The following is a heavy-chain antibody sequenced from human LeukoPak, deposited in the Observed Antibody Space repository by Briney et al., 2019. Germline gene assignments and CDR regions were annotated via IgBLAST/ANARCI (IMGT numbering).Heavy chain of an antibody. CDR3: ARALEYSSSSSAAYFDY. CDR2: IIPIFGTA. V-gene: IGHV1-69*01. D-gene: IGHD6-6*01. Sequence: GSSVKVSCKASGGTFSSYAISWVRLAPGQGLEWMGGIIPIFGTANYAQKFQGRVTITADESTSTAYMELSSLRSEDTAVYYCARALEYSSSSSAAYFDYWGQGTLVTVSS. J-gene: IGHJ4*02. CDR1: GGTFSSYA.